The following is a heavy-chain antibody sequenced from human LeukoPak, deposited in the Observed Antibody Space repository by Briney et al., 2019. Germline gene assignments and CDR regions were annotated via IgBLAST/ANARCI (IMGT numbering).Heavy chain of an antibody. V-gene: IGHV3-21*01. D-gene: IGHD1-26*01. CDR1: GFTFSSYA. Sequence: GGSLRLSCAASGFTFSSYAMSWVRQAPGKGLEWVSAISGSSSYIYYADSVKGRFTISRDNAKNSLYLQMNSLRAEDTAVYYCAVVGATMSLKAFDIWGQGTMVTVSS. CDR3: AVVGATMSLKAFDI. J-gene: IGHJ3*02. CDR2: ISGSSSYI.